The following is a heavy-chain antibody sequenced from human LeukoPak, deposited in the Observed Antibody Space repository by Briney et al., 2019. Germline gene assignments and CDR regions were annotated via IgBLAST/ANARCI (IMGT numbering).Heavy chain of an antibody. D-gene: IGHD3-3*01. V-gene: IGHV1-24*01. CDR2: FDPEDGET. CDR1: GYTLTELS. J-gene: IGHJ5*02. CDR3: ARDSRLRFLEWLPPNWFDP. Sequence: ASVKVSCKVSGYTLTELSMHWVRQAPGKGLEWMGGFDPEDGETIYAQKFQGRVTMTRDTSISTAYMELSRLRSDDTAVYYCARDSRLRFLEWLPPNWFDPWGQGTLVTVSS.